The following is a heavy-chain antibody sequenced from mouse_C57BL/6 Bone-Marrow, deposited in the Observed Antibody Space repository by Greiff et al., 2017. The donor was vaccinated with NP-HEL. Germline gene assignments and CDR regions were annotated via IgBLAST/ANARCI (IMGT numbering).Heavy chain of an antibody. CDR1: GFTFSDYY. V-gene: IGHV5-16*01. CDR2: INYDGSST. J-gene: IGHJ3*01. Sequence: EVKVEESEGGLVQPGSSMKLSCTASGFTFSDYYMAWVRQVPEKGLEWVANINYDGSSTYYLDSLKSRFIISRDNAKNILYLQMSSLKSEDTATYYCARDLGGPFAYWGQGTLVTVSA. D-gene: IGHD4-1*01. CDR3: ARDLGGPFAY.